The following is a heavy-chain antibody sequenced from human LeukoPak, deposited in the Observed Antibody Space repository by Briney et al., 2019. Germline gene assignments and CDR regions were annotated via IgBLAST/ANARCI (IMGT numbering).Heavy chain of an antibody. D-gene: IGHD2-2*01. CDR3: AGVGGYCSSTSCYPRPRFQH. CDR2: INPSGGST. V-gene: IGHV1-46*03. J-gene: IGHJ1*01. CDR1: GYTFTSYY. Sequence: GASVKVSCKASGYTFTSYYTHWVRQAPGQGLEWMGIINPSGGSTSYAQKFQGRVTMTRDTSTSTVYMELSSLRSEDTAVYYCAGVGGYCSSTSCYPRPRFQHWGQGTLVTVSS.